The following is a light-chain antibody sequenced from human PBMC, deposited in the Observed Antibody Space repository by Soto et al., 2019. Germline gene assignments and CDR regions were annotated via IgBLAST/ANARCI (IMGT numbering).Light chain of an antibody. CDR1: QGISSW. V-gene: IGKV1-12*01. CDR3: QQCYSTPQT. Sequence: DIQMTQSPSSVSASVGDRVTITCRASQGISSWLAWHQQKPGKAPKLLIYSASSLQSGVPSRFSGSGSGTDFTLTISSLQPEDFATYYCQQCYSTPQTFGQGTKVDIK. J-gene: IGKJ1*01. CDR2: SAS.